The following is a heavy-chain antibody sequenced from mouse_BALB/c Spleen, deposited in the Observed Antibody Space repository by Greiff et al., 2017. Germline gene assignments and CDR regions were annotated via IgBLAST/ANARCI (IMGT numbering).Heavy chain of an antibody. CDR2: IDPENGDT. D-gene: IGHD2-4*01. V-gene: IGHV14-4*02. CDR3: ARRGDYDAKRDAMDY. J-gene: IGHJ4*01. CDR1: GFNIKDYY. Sequence: VQLQQSGAELVRSGASVKLSCTASGFNIKDYYMHWVKQRPEQGLEWIGWIDPENGDTEYAPKFQGKATMTADTSSNTAYLQLSSLTSEDTAVYYCARRGDYDAKRDAMDYWGQGTSVTVSS.